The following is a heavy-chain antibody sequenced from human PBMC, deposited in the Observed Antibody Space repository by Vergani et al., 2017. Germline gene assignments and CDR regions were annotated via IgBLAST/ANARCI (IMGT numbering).Heavy chain of an antibody. Sequence: QVHLVESGGGVVQPGRSLRLSCVVSGFTSSYYGMHWVRQAPGKGLEWVSVISYDGNKKNYADSVKGRFTISRDNSKNTLYLEMNALRAEDTAVYYCARDFLTRITTLDYYYMGVWGKGTTVTVSS. CDR2: ISYDGNKK. CDR3: ARDFLTRITTLDYYYMGV. D-gene: IGHD1-1*01. J-gene: IGHJ6*03. CDR1: GFTSSYYG. V-gene: IGHV3-30*03.